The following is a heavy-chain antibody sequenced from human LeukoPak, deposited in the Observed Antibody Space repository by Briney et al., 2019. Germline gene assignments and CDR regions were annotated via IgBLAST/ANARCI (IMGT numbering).Heavy chain of an antibody. V-gene: IGHV3-21*01. CDR2: ISSSSSYI. CDR1: EFTFRSYS. D-gene: IGHD7-27*01. Sequence: GGSLRLSCAGSEFTFRSYSMHWVRQAPGKGLEWVSSISSSSSYIYYADSVKGRFTISRDNAKNSLYLQMNSLRAEDTAVYYCARGWVGNYYYMDVWGKGTTVTVSS. CDR3: ARGWVGNYYYMDV. J-gene: IGHJ6*03.